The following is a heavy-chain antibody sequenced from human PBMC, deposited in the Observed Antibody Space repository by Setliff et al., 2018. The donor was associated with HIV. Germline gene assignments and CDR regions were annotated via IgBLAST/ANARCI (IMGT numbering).Heavy chain of an antibody. D-gene: IGHD5-18*01. V-gene: IGHV1-69-2*01. CDR3: AIGYSHGPNY. CDR2: VDPENHQT. Sequence: ASVKVSCKAPGYTFTDYFVHWARQAPGKGLEWMGRVDPENHQTLYAEKLQGRVTITADTSTDTAYVELSSLGSEDTAVYYCAIGYSHGPNYWGQGTLVTVSS. CDR1: GYTFTDYF. J-gene: IGHJ4*02.